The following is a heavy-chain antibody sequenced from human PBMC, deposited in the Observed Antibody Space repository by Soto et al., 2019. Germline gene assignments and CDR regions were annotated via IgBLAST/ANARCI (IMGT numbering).Heavy chain of an antibody. D-gene: IGHD3-22*01. J-gene: IGHJ6*02. CDR1: GYTFTNYG. CDR2: IIPIFGTA. Sequence: EASVKVSCKASGYTFTNYGISWVRQAPGQGLEWMGGIIPIFGTANYAQKFQGRVTITADESTSTAYMELSSLRSEDTAVYYCAREEYYDSSGYYYFYDGMDVWGQGTTVTVSS. V-gene: IGHV1-69*13. CDR3: AREEYYDSSGYYYFYDGMDV.